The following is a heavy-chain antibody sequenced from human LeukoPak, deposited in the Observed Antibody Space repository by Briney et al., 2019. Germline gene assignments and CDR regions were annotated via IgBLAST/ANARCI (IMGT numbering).Heavy chain of an antibody. CDR3: ARENTGSYREFDY. Sequence: PSETRSLTCTVSGASIISYYWSWIRQPAGKGLEWIGRIYSGESTNYNPSLKSRVTMSVDSSNNQFSLKLSSVIAADTAVFYCARENTGSYREFDYWGQGTLVTVSS. J-gene: IGHJ4*02. D-gene: IGHD1-26*01. V-gene: IGHV4-4*07. CDR2: IYSGEST. CDR1: GASIISYY.